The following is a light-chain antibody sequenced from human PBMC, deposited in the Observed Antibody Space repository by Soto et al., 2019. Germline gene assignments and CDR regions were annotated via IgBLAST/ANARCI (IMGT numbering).Light chain of an antibody. CDR3: ASYTRSSTVL. CDR1: SSDVGAYNF. V-gene: IGLV2-14*01. J-gene: IGLJ2*01. Sequence: QSVLTQPASVSGSPGQSITISCTGTSSDVGAYNFVSWYQQYPGKAPKNIIYDVTTRPSGVSNLFSGSKSVNTASLTISGFQAEDEADYYCASYTRSSTVLFGGGTKLTVL. CDR2: DVT.